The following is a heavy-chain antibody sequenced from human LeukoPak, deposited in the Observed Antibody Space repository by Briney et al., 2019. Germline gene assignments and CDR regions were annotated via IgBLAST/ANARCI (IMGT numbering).Heavy chain of an antibody. CDR3: AGGPDRAKVGY. J-gene: IGHJ4*02. CDR2: IYYSGTT. D-gene: IGHD1-26*01. Sequence: SETLSLTCTVSSGSISSADYYWNWVRQHPGKGLEWIGYIYYSGTTFYNPSLKSRISISLDTSKNQFSLRLSSVTAADTAVYYCAGGPDRAKVGYWGQGALVTVSS. V-gene: IGHV4-31*03. CDR1: SGSISSADYY.